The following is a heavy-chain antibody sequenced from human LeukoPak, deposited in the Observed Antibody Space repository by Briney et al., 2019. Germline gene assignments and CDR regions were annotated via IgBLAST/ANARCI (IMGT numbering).Heavy chain of an antibody. CDR2: INHSGST. J-gene: IGHJ6*03. V-gene: IGHV4-34*01. Sequence: SETPSLTCAVYGGSFSGYYWSWIRQPPGKGLEWIGEINHSGSTNYNPSLKSRVTISVDTSKNQFSLKLSSVTAADTAVYYCAKESYYYYYMDVWGKGTTVTVSS. CDR3: AKESYYYYYMDV. CDR1: GGSFSGYY.